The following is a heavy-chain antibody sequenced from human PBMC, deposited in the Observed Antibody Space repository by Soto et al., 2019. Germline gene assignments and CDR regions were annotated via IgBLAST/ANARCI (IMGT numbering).Heavy chain of an antibody. CDR1: GFTFSNAW. CDR3: TTDRRYCSSTSCYIRFDP. V-gene: IGHV3-15*01. CDR2: IKSKTDGGTT. D-gene: IGHD2-2*02. J-gene: IGHJ5*02. Sequence: GGSLRLSCAASGFTFSNAWMSWVRQAPGKGLEWVGRIKSKTDGGTTDYAAPVKGRFTISRDDSKNTLYLQMNSLKTEDTAVYYCTTDRRYCSSTSCYIRFDPWGQGTLVTVSS.